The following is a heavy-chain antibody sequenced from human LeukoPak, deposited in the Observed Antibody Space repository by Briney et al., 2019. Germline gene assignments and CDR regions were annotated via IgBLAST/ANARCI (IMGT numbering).Heavy chain of an antibody. Sequence: ASVKVSCKASGGTFSSYAISWVRQAPGQGLEWMGGIIPIFGTANYAQKLQGRVTMTTDTSTSTAYMELRSLRSDDTAVYYCARDLGITISHAFDIWGQGTMVTVSS. J-gene: IGHJ3*02. D-gene: IGHD3-9*01. CDR2: IIPIFGTA. CDR3: ARDLGITISHAFDI. CDR1: GGTFSSYA. V-gene: IGHV1-69*05.